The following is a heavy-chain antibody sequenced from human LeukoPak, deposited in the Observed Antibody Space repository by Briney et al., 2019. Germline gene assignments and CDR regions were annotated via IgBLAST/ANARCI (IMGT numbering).Heavy chain of an antibody. J-gene: IGHJ4*02. CDR3: AKDHLPGIVVADRDY. V-gene: IGHV3-23*01. CDR1: GFTFSRYG. CDR2: ISGSGGST. Sequence: GGTLRLSCVASGFTFSRYGMTWVRQAPGKGLQWVSAISGSGGSTYYADSVKGRFTISRDNSKNTLYLQINGLRAEDTAVYYCAKDHLPGIVVADRDYWGQGTLVTVSS. D-gene: IGHD6-19*01.